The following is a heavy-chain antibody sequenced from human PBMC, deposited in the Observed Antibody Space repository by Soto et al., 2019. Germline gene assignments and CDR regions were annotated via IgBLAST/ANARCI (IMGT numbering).Heavy chain of an antibody. CDR2: IYSAGST. CDR3: ARAREPKYSSAIFSDI. CDR1: GLTVSSSY. J-gene: IGHJ4*02. Sequence: GGSLRLSCAASGLTVSSSYMSWVRQAPGKGLQWVSVIYSAGSTYYANSVKGRFTISRDISTNMVYLQMSSLTDEDTAVYYCARAREPKYSSAIFSDIWGQAALVTVSS. D-gene: IGHD5-18*01. V-gene: IGHV3-53*01.